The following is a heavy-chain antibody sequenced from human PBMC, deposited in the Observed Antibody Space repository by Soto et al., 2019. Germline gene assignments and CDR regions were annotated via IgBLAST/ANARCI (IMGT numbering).Heavy chain of an antibody. V-gene: IGHV4-34*01. Sequence: QVQLQQWGAGLLKPSETLSLTCAVYGGSFSGYYWSWIRQPPGKGLEWIGEINHSGSTNYNPSLKSRVTISVDTSKNQFSLKLSSVTAADTAVYYCARVSGICYYGMDVWGQGITVTVSS. CDR1: GGSFSGYY. CDR2: INHSGST. J-gene: IGHJ6*02. D-gene: IGHD3-10*01. CDR3: ARVSGICYYGMDV.